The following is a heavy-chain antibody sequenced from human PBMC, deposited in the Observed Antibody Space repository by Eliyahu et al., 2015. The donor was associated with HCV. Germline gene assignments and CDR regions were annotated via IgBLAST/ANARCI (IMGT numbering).Heavy chain of an antibody. CDR3: ARRVTMGNDIYFDY. Sequence: EEQLVESGGGLIQPGGCLRLSCXASGFTISSNYMSWVRQAPGKGLEWVSVLYSDGSTYYADSVKGRVTISRDNSKNTLYLQMNSLRAEDTAVYYCARRVTMGNDIYFDYWGQGTLVTVSS. CDR1: GFTISSNY. J-gene: IGHJ4*02. CDR2: LYSDGST. D-gene: IGHD4/OR15-4a*01. V-gene: IGHV3-53*01.